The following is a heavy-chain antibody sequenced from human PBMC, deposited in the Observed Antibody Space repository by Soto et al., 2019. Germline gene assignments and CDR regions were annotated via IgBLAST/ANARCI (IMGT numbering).Heavy chain of an antibody. Sequence: HPGGSLRLSCADSGFTFSSYAMSWVRQAPGKGLEWVSAISGSGASTYYADSVKGRFTISRDSSKHTLYLQMNSLGTEDTAVYYCATDALSPTGGCYSWGLGTLVTVSS. CDR2: ISGSGAST. D-gene: IGHD2-8*01. CDR1: GFTFSSYA. J-gene: IGHJ4*02. CDR3: ATDALSPTGGCYS. V-gene: IGHV3-23*01.